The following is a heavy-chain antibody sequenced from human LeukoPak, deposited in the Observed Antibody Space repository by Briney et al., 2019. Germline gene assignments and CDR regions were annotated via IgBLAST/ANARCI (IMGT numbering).Heavy chain of an antibody. V-gene: IGHV3-53*01. CDR3: AKTGPAETRFDY. D-gene: IGHD1-14*01. CDR2: IYSGDST. CDR1: GFTVSGDS. J-gene: IGHJ4*02. Sequence: GGSLRLSCAASGFTVSGDSMSWVRQAPGKGLEWVSLIYSGDSTYYADSVKGRFTISRDNSKNTLYLQMNSLRAEDTAVYYCAKTGPAETRFDYWGQGTLVTVSS.